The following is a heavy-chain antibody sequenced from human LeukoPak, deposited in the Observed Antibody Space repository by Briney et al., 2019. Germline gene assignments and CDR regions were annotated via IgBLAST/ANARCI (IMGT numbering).Heavy chain of an antibody. D-gene: IGHD2-2*02. CDR3: TLYDF. Sequence: VSLNGSRKTAGYTYTIYAGRWGSKNHEQRLEWVGWINAGNGNTKYSQEFQGRVTITRDTSASTAYMELSSLTSEDMAVYFCTLYDFGVQGPLV. J-gene: IGHJ4*02. CDR2: INAGNGNT. CDR1: GYTYTIYA. V-gene: IGHV1-3*03.